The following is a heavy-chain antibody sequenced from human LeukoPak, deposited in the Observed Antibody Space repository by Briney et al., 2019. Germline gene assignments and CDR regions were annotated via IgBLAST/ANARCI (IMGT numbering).Heavy chain of an antibody. Sequence: GGSLRLSCAASGFTFSSYAMKWVRQAPGKGLEWVANIKHDGSEQIYVDSVKGRFTISRDNAKDSVYLQMNSLRAEDTAVYYCTRGLGEHGGVSDRWGQGTLVIVS. V-gene: IGHV3-7*01. CDR2: IKHDGSEQ. CDR3: TRGLGEHGGVSDR. CDR1: GFTFSSYA. J-gene: IGHJ5*02. D-gene: IGHD3-16*01.